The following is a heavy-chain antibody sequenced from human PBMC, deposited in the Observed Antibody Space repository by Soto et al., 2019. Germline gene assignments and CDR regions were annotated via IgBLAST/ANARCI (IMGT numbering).Heavy chain of an antibody. J-gene: IGHJ4*02. CDR2: INHSGST. D-gene: IGHD2-2*01. CDR3: ARVGYCSSTNCYYFDY. CDR1: GGSFSGYY. V-gene: IGHV4-34*01. Sequence: SETLSLTCAVYGGSFSGYYWSWIRQPPGKGLEWVGEINHSGSTNYNPSLKSRVTISVDTSKNQFSLKLSSVTAADTAVYYCARVGYCSSTNCYYFDYWGQGTLVTVSS.